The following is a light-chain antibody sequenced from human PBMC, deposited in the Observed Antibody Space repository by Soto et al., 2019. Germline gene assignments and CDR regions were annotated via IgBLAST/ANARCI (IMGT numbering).Light chain of an antibody. CDR3: QQYGSSPPT. CDR1: QSVRNSY. CDR2: GAS. Sequence: EIVLTQSPGTLSLSPGERATLSCRASQSVRNSYLAWYQQKPRQAPRLLIYGASSRATGIPDRFSGSGSGTDFTLTISRLEPEDFAVYYCQQYGSSPPTFGQGTKVDIK. J-gene: IGKJ1*01. V-gene: IGKV3-20*01.